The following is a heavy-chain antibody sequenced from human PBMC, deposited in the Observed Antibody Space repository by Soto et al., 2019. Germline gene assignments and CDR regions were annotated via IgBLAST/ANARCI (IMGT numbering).Heavy chain of an antibody. J-gene: IGHJ6*02. V-gene: IGHV6-1*01. Sequence: SQTLSLTCAISGDSVSSNSAAWNWIRQSPSRGLEWLGRTYYRSKWYNDYAVSVKSRITINPDTSKNQFSLQLNSVTPEDTAVYYCARNVGYSYGYNYYYGMDVWGQGTTVTVSS. CDR2: TYYRSKWYN. D-gene: IGHD5-18*01. CDR3: ARNVGYSYGYNYYYGMDV. CDR1: GDSVSSNSAA.